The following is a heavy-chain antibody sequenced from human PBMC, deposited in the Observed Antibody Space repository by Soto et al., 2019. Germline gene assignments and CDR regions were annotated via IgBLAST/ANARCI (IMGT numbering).Heavy chain of an antibody. D-gene: IGHD6-13*01. CDR2: IYWDDDK. CDR1: GFSLNTNGVG. CDR3: AHRHAQQQLVPEWFDP. J-gene: IGHJ5*02. V-gene: IGHV2-5*02. Sequence: QITLKESGPTLVKPTQTLTLTCTISGFSLNTNGVGVGWIRQPPGKALEWLALIYWDDDKRYSPSLKSRLTITKDTSKNQVVLTMTNMDPVDTGTYYCAHRHAQQQLVPEWFDPWGQGTLVTVSS.